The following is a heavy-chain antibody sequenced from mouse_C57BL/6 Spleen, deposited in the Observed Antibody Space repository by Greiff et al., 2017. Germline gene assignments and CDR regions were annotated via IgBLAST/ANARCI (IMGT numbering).Heavy chain of an antibody. J-gene: IGHJ1*03. Sequence: QVQLQQSGAELVKPGASVKISCKASGYAFSSYWMNWVKQRPGKGLEWIGQIYPGDGDTNYNGKFKGKATLTADKSSSTAYMQLSSLTSEDSAVYFCARPEYYGSSRGYFDGWGTGTTVTVSS. CDR2: IYPGDGDT. D-gene: IGHD1-1*01. CDR1: GYAFSSYW. CDR3: ARPEYYGSSRGYFDG. V-gene: IGHV1-80*01.